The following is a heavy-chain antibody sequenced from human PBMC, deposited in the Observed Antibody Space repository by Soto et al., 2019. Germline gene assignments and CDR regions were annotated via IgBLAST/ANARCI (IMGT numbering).Heavy chain of an antibody. D-gene: IGHD6-19*01. CDR1: GFTFDDYV. Sequence: AGGSLRLSCAASGFTFDDYVMHWVRQAPGKGLEWVSGTSWNSGSIGYVDSVKGRFTISRDNAKNSLYLQMNSLRAEDTALYYCAKVLYSSGRYIDAFDIWGQGTMVTVSS. V-gene: IGHV3-9*01. J-gene: IGHJ3*02. CDR3: AKVLYSSGRYIDAFDI. CDR2: TSWNSGSI.